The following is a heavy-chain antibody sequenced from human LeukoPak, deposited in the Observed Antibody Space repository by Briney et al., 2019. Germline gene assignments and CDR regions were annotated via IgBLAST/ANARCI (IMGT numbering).Heavy chain of an antibody. Sequence: GGSLRLSCAGSGFTFSPYWMGWVRQVPGKGLEWVANIKEDGSEKYYEDSVKGRFTISRDNAKNSLYLQMNGLRAEDTAVYYCAKDERNWNYNLASQTYDWGQGTLVTVSS. J-gene: IGHJ4*02. D-gene: IGHD1-7*01. CDR2: IKEDGSEK. CDR1: GFTFSPYW. CDR3: AKDERNWNYNLASQTYD. V-gene: IGHV3-7*03.